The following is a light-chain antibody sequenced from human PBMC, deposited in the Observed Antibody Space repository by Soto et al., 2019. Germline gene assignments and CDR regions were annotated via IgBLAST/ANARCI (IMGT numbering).Light chain of an antibody. V-gene: IGKV3-11*01. CDR3: QQRIDWPPIT. Sequence: EIVMTQSPATLSVSPGERATLSCRASQSVGSNLAWYQQKPGQAPRLLIYDASNRAAGIPARFSGSGSGTDFTLTISSLEPEDFAVYYCQQRIDWPPITFGQGTRLEIK. CDR1: QSVGSN. CDR2: DAS. J-gene: IGKJ5*01.